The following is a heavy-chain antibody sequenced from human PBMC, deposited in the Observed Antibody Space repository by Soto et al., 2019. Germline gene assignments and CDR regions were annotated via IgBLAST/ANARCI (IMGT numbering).Heavy chain of an antibody. CDR2: ICHSGST. Sequence: QVQLQESGPGLVKPSGTLSLTCAVSSGSISSSNWWSWVRQPPGKGLEWIGEICHSGSTNYNPSLKSRVTISVDKSKNQFSLKLSSVTAADTAVYYCARTRFSLSTVNHDAFDIWGQGTMVTVSS. CDR3: ARTRFSLSTVNHDAFDI. J-gene: IGHJ3*02. D-gene: IGHD4-17*01. CDR1: SGSISSSNW. V-gene: IGHV4-4*02.